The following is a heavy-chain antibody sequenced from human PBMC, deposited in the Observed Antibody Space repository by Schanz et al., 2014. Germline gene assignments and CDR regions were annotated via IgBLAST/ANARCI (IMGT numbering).Heavy chain of an antibody. CDR2: LYSGGTT. V-gene: IGHV3-66*01. Sequence: EVQVVESGGGLVQPGGSLRLSCAASGFRVSTHFMSWVRQAPGKGLEWVSVLYSGGTTFYADSVKGRFTISRDNAKNTLYVQMNSLTVEDTAVYYCARSGRSWADPHLDYWGRGTLVTVSS. CDR3: ARSGRSWADPHLDY. CDR1: GFRVSTHF. D-gene: IGHD3-16*01. J-gene: IGHJ4*02.